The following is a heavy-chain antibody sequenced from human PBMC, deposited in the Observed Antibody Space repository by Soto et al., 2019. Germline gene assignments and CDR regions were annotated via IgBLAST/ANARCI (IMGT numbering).Heavy chain of an antibody. CDR2: IYYSGTT. Sequence: SETLSLTCTVSGGSISSSYWSWIRQPPGKGLEWIAYIYYSGTTNYNPSLESRVTTSIDTSKNQFSLRLTSVTAADTAVYYCARSVVHQGLVHDAFDIWGQGTLVTVSS. J-gene: IGHJ3*02. D-gene: IGHD6-19*01. CDR3: ARSVVHQGLVHDAFDI. V-gene: IGHV4-59*01. CDR1: GGSISSSY.